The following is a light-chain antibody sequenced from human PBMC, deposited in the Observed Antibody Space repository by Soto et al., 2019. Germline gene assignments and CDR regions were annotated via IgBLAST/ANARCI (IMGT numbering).Light chain of an antibody. Sequence: DIQMTQSPSSLSASVGDRVTITCRASQGISNYLAWYQQKPGKVPKFLIYNESTLYSGVPSRLSGSGSGTDFTLTISSLQPEDVATYYCQKYNTAPWTFGQGTKVEIK. V-gene: IGKV1-27*01. CDR3: QKYNTAPWT. J-gene: IGKJ1*01. CDR1: QGISNY. CDR2: NES.